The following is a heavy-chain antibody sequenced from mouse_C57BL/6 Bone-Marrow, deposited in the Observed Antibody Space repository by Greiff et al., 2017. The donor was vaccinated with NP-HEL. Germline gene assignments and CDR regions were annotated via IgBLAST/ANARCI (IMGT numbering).Heavy chain of an antibody. CDR1: GFNIKDDY. D-gene: IGHD1-1*01. V-gene: IGHV14-4*01. Sequence: EVHLVESGAELVRPGASVTLSCTASGFNIKDDYMHWVKQRPEQGLEWIGWIDPENGDTEYASKFQGKATITADTSSNTAYLQLSSLTSEDTAVYYCTKFITTVVGGYWGQGTTLTVSS. CDR3: TKFITTVVGGY. CDR2: IDPENGDT. J-gene: IGHJ2*01.